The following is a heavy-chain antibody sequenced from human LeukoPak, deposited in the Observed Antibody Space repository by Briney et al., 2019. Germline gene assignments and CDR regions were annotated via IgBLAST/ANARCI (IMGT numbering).Heavy chain of an antibody. CDR2: FDPEDGET. D-gene: IGHD3-16*02. V-gene: IGHV1-24*01. J-gene: IGHJ4*02. Sequence: ASVKVSCKASGGTFSSYAISWVRQAPGKGLEWMGGFDPEDGETIYAQKFQGRVTMTEDTSTDTAYMELSSLRSEDTAVYYCATAGELSSHDYWGQGTLVTVSS. CDR1: GGTFSSYA. CDR3: ATAGELSSHDY.